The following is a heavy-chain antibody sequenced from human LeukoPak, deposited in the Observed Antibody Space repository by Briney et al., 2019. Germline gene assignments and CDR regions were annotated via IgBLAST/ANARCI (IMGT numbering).Heavy chain of an antibody. CDR3: AKNAITTSHNWFDP. Sequence: SETLSLTCTVSGGSISSGNYYWSWIRQPAGKGLEWIGRVYTSGSANYNPSLKSRVTISVDTSKNQFSLKLSSVTAADTAVYYCAKNAITTSHNWFDPWGQGTLVTVSS. CDR2: VYTSGSA. D-gene: IGHD4-11*01. J-gene: IGHJ5*02. CDR1: GGSISSGNYY. V-gene: IGHV4-61*02.